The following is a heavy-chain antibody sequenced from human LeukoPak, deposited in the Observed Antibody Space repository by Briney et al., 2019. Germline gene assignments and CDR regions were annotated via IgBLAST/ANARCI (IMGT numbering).Heavy chain of an antibody. CDR1: GGSISSYY. D-gene: IGHD3-3*01. CDR3: ARALVFNYYDFWSGYYHWFDP. Sequence: SETLSLTCTVSGGSISSYYWSWIRQPPGKGLEWIGYIYYSGSTNYNPSLKSRVTISVDTSKNQFSLKLSSVTAADTAVYYCARALVFNYYDFWSGYYHWFDPWDQGTLVTVSS. V-gene: IGHV4-59*01. CDR2: IYYSGST. J-gene: IGHJ5*02.